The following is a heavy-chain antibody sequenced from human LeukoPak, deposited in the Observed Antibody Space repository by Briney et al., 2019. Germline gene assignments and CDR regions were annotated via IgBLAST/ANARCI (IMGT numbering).Heavy chain of an antibody. CDR3: ARVPAKYYYDSSGSGSPDY. CDR2: IWYDGSNK. Sequence: PGGSLRLSCAASGFTFSSYGMHWVRQAPGKGLEWVAVIWYDGSNKYYADSVKGRFTISRDNSKNTLYLQMNSLRAEDTAVYYCARVPAKYYYDSSGSGSPDYWGQGTLVTVSS. V-gene: IGHV3-33*01. D-gene: IGHD3-22*01. J-gene: IGHJ4*02. CDR1: GFTFSSYG.